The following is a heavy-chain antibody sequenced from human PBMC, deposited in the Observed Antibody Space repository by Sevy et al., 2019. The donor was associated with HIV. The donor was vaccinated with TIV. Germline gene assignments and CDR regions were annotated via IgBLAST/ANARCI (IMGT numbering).Heavy chain of an antibody. V-gene: IGHV3-33*01. CDR3: ARDKLPPVMVTMVRGALSYYFDY. D-gene: IGHD3-10*01. CDR2: IWYDGSNK. CDR1: GFTFSSYG. Sequence: GGSLRLSCAASGFTFSSYGMHWVRQAPGKGLEWVAVIWYDGSNKYYADSVKGRFTISRDNSKNTLYLQMNSLRAEDTAVYYCARDKLPPVMVTMVRGALSYYFDYWGQRTLVTVSS. J-gene: IGHJ4*02.